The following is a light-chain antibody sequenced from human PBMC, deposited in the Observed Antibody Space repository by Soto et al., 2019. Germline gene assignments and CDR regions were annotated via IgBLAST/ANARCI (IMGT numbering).Light chain of an antibody. CDR1: QSISRS. Sequence: DIQMTQSPSTLSASVGDRVTITCRASQSISRSLAWYQQKSGKAPKLLIYDASSLESGVPSRFSGSGFGTEFTLTISGLQPDDFATYYCQQYQSYFLTFGPVTTVDMK. CDR3: QQYQSYFLT. V-gene: IGKV1-5*01. CDR2: DAS. J-gene: IGKJ3*01.